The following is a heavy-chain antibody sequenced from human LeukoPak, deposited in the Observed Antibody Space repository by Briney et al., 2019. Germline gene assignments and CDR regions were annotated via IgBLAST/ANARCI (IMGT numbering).Heavy chain of an antibody. CDR2: IRYDGSNK. CDR1: GFTFSSYG. CDR3: AKENDIVVVYYFDY. D-gene: IGHD2-2*01. V-gene: IGHV3-30*02. J-gene: IGHJ4*02. Sequence: GGSLRLSCAASGFTFSSYGMHWVRQAPGKGLEWVVFIRYDGSNKYYADSVKGRFTISRDNSKNTLYLQMNSLRAEDTAVYYCAKENDIVVVYYFDYWGQGTLVTVSS.